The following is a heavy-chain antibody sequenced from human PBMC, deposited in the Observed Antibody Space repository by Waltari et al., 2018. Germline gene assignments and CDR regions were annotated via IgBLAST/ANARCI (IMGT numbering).Heavy chain of an antibody. Sequence: QVQLVQSGAEVKKPGSSVKVSCKASGGTFSSYAISWVRQAPGQGLEWMGVIIPIVGTANYAPKFQGRVTITADESTSTAYMELSSLRSEDTAVYYCARTPGPVEMATDSVYWGQGTLVTVSS. D-gene: IGHD5-12*01. CDR3: ARTPGPVEMATDSVY. CDR2: IIPIVGTA. CDR1: GGTFSSYA. J-gene: IGHJ4*02. V-gene: IGHV1-69*01.